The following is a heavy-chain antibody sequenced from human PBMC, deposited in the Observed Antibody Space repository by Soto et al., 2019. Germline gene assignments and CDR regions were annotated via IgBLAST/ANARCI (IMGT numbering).Heavy chain of an antibody. V-gene: IGHV4-38-2*01. CDR3: GRVGSGPYNWLDP. CDR1: CFSIISGHY. CDR2: IFHSGST. D-gene: IGHD3-10*01. J-gene: IGHJ5*02. Sequence: SETLSLTCGLSCFSIISGHYWGWVRQPPGKGLEWIGSIFHSGSTYYNPSLKSRVTMSVDTSRNHFSLKLSSVTAADTAIYYCGRVGSGPYNWLDPWGQGTLVTVSS.